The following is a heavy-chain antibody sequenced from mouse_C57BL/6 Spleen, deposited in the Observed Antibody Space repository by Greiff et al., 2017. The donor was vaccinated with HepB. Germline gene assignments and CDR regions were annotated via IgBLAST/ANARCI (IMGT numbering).Heavy chain of an antibody. CDR1: GFTFSNYW. V-gene: IGHV6-3*01. CDR3: TGGKLGRHWYFDV. CDR2: IRLKSDNYAT. J-gene: IGHJ1*03. Sequence: EVQLVESGGGLVQPGGSMKLSCVASGFTFSNYWMNWVRQSPEKGLEWVAQIRLKSDNYATHYAESVKGRFTISRDDSKSSVYLQMNNLRAEDTGIYYCTGGKLGRHWYFDVWGTGTTVTVSS. D-gene: IGHD4-1*01.